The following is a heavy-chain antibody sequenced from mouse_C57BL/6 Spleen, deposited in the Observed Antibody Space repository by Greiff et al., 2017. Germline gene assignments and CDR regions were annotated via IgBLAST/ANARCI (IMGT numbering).Heavy chain of an antibody. CDR2: ISSGGSYT. V-gene: IGHV5-6*02. Sequence: DVKLVESGGDLVKPGGSLQLSCAASGFTFSSYGMSWVRQTPDKRLEWVATISSGGSYTYYPDSVKGRFTISRDNAKNTLYLQMSSLKSEDTAMYYCGRQGDGNLVGAMGYWGQGASVTVAS. CDR1: GFTFSSYG. J-gene: IGHJ4*01. CDR3: GRQGDGNLVGAMGY. D-gene: IGHD2-1*01.